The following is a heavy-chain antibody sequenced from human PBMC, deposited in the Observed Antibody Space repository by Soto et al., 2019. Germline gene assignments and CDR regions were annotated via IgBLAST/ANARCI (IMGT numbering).Heavy chain of an antibody. V-gene: IGHV3-74*01. Sequence: GGSLRLSCAASGFTFSSYWMHWVRQAPGKGLVWVSRINSDGSSTSYADSVKGRFTISRDNAKNTLYLQMNSLRAEDTAVYYCARVPTRNTWLLPSPLFYYYYGMDVWGQGTTVTVSS. CDR2: INSDGSST. CDR1: GFTFSSYW. J-gene: IGHJ6*02. CDR3: ARVPTRNTWLLPSPLFYYYYGMDV. D-gene: IGHD3-22*01.